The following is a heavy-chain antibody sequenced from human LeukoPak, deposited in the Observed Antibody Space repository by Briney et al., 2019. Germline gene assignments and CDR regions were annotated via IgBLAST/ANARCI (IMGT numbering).Heavy chain of an antibody. D-gene: IGHD2-2*02. CDR1: GFTFSSYD. CDR2: IVTAGDT. Sequence: GGSLRLSCAASGFTFSSYDMHWVRQATGKGLEWVSAIVTAGDTYYPGSVKGRFTISRENAKNSLYLQMNSLRAGDTAVYYCARAPHCSSTSCYMPYYFDYWGQRTLVTVSS. CDR3: ARAPHCSSTSCYMPYYFDY. J-gene: IGHJ4*02. V-gene: IGHV3-13*01.